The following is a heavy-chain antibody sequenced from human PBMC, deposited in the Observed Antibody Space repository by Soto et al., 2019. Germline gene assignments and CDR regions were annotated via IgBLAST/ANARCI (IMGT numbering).Heavy chain of an antibody. D-gene: IGHD1-26*01. Sequence: PSETLSLTCTVSGGSISSGDYYWSWIRQPPGEGLEWIGYIYYSGSTYYNPSLKSRVTISVDTSKNQFSLKLSSVTAADTAVYYCAREEVDSGSYYEYNWFDPWGQGTLVTVSS. CDR2: IYYSGST. CDR3: AREEVDSGSYYEYNWFDP. J-gene: IGHJ5*02. V-gene: IGHV4-30-4*01. CDR1: GGSISSGDYY.